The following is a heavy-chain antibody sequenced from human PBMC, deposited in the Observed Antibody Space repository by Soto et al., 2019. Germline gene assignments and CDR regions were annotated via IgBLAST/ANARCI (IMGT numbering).Heavy chain of an antibody. Sequence: QVQLVESGGGVVQPGRSLRLSCAASGFTFSSYGMHWVRQAPGKGLEWVAVISYDGSNKYYADSVKGRFTISRDNSKNTLYLQMNSPRAEDTAVYYCAKDIVGSLRYFDWLSNFDYWGQGTLVTVSS. D-gene: IGHD3-9*01. CDR3: AKDIVGSLRYFDWLSNFDY. V-gene: IGHV3-30*18. CDR1: GFTFSSYG. J-gene: IGHJ4*02. CDR2: ISYDGSNK.